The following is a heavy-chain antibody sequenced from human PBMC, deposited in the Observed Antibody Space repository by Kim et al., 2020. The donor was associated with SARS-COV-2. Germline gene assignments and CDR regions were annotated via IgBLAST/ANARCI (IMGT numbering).Heavy chain of an antibody. CDR2: INHSGST. CDR1: GGSFSGYY. Sequence: SETLSLTCAVYGGSFSGYYWSWIRQPPGKGLEWIGEINHSGSTNYNPSLKSRVTISVDTSKNQFSLKLSSVTAADTAVYYCARGAGGQLVPSRFDYWGQGTLVTVSS. J-gene: IGHJ4*02. V-gene: IGHV4-34*01. D-gene: IGHD6-13*01. CDR3: ARGAGGQLVPSRFDY.